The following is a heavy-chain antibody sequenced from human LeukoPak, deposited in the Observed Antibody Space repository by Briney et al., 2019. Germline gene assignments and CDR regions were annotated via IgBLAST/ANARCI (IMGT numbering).Heavy chain of an antibody. D-gene: IGHD6-13*01. CDR1: GGSISSSSYY. Sequence: SETLSLTCTVSGGSISSSSYYWGWIRQPPGKGLEWIGSIYHSGSAYYKASLKSRVTISVDTSKNQFSLKLSSVTAADTAMYYCARAFYSSSWYHKEDFFDYWGQGTPVTVSS. CDR2: IYHSGSA. CDR3: ARAFYSSSWYHKEDFFDY. V-gene: IGHV4-39*07. J-gene: IGHJ4*02.